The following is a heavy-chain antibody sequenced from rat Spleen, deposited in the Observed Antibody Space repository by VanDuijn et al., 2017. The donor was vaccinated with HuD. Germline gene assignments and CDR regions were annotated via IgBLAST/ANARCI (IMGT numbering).Heavy chain of an antibody. CDR1: GFTFSDYG. CDR2: ISYGDSYGHSSH. CDR3: ARRHYGYTYYFDY. D-gene: IGHD1-9*01. J-gene: IGHJ2*01. Sequence: EVQLEESGGGLVQPGRYLKLSCAASGFTFSDYGMDWVRQAPTKGLEWVATISYGDSYGHSSHYYKDSVKGRFTISRDNAKSTLSLQRDSLRSEDTATYYCARRHYGYTYYFDYWGQGVMVTVSS. V-gene: IGHV5-29*01.